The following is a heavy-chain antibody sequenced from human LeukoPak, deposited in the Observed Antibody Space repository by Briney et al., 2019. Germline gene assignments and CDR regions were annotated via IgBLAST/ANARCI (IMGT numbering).Heavy chain of an antibody. CDR2: ISGSGGST. V-gene: IGHV3-23*01. J-gene: IGHJ1*01. CDR3: AKSVRGYYDSSGYYYQGIFQH. Sequence: GGSLRLSCAASGLTFSSYAMSWVRQAPGKGLEWVSAISGSGGSTYYADSVKGRFTISRDNSKNTLYLQMNSLRAEDTAVYYCAKSVRGYYDSSGYYYQGIFQHWGQGTLVTVSS. CDR1: GLTFSSYA. D-gene: IGHD3-22*01.